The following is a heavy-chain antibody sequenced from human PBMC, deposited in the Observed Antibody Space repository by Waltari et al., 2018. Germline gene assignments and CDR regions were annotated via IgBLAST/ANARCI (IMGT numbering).Heavy chain of an antibody. J-gene: IGHJ4*02. CDR1: GFTFSSYW. D-gene: IGHD5-12*01. CDR2: IKQDGSEK. CDR3: ARGLRGYEPKWYFDY. V-gene: IGHV3-7*03. Sequence: EVQLVESGGGLVQPGGSLRLSCAASGFTFSSYWMSWVRQAPGKGLEWVANIKQDGSEKYYVDSVKGRFTISRDNAKNSLYLQMNSLRSEDTAVYYCARGLRGYEPKWYFDYWGQGTLVTVSS.